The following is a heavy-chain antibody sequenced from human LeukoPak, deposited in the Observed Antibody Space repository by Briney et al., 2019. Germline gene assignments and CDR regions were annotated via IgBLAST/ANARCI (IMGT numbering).Heavy chain of an antibody. J-gene: IGHJ6*03. D-gene: IGHD2-2*02. V-gene: IGHV4-34*01. CDR1: GGSFSGYY. CDR3: ARAVVVPAAIFHYYYYYYMDV. Sequence: SETLSLTCAVYGGSFSGYYWSWIRQPPGKGLEWIGEINHSGSTNYNPSLKSRVTISVDTSKNQFSLKLSSVTAADTAVYYCARAVVVPAAIFHYYYYYYMDVWGQGTTVTVSS. CDR2: INHSGST.